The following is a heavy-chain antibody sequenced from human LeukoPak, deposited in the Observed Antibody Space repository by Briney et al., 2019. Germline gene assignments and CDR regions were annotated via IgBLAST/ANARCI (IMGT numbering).Heavy chain of an antibody. CDR1: GGSISSGGYY. Sequence: SETLSLTCTVSGGSISSGGYYWSWIRQHPGKGLEWIGYIYYSGSTYYNPSLKSRVTISVDTSKNQFSLKLSSVTAADTAVYYCARVAVTGTWYFDYWGQGTLVTVSS. J-gene: IGHJ4*02. V-gene: IGHV4-31*03. CDR2: IYYSGST. D-gene: IGHD6-19*01. CDR3: ARVAVTGTWYFDY.